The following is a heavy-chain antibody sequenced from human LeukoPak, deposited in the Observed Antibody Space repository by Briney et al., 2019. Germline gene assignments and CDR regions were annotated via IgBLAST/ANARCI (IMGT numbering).Heavy chain of an antibody. V-gene: IGHV1-8*03. CDR3: ARGGYCTSTSCYMRSPFDP. CDR2: MYPDSGNT. CDR1: GYTFTSYD. Sequence: VASVKVSCKASGYTFTSYDINWVRQATGQGLEWMGWMYPDSGNTGYARKFQGRVTITRDTSISTAYMELSSLRSEDTAVYYCARGGYCTSTSCYMRSPFDPWGQGTLVTVSS. D-gene: IGHD2-2*02. J-gene: IGHJ5*02.